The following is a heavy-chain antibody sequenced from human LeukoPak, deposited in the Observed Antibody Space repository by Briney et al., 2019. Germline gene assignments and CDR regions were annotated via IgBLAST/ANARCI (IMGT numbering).Heavy chain of an antibody. D-gene: IGHD5-18*01. CDR1: GGSISSYY. J-gene: IGHJ4*02. Sequence: PSETLSVTCTVSGGSISSYYWSWIRQPPGKGLEWIGYIYYSGSTNYNPPLKSRVTISVDTSKNQFSLKLSSVTAADTAVYYCASLGYSYGFDYWGQGTLVTVSS. CDR2: IYYSGST. CDR3: ASLGYSYGFDY. V-gene: IGHV4-59*01.